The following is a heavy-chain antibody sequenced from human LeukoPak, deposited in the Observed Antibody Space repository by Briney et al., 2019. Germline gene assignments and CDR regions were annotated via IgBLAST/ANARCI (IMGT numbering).Heavy chain of an antibody. Sequence: KTGGSLRLSCAASGLTFSYYSMNWVRQAPGRGLEWVSCISSSSSLIFYSDSVRGRFTISRDNAKSLLYLHMNSLRVEDTAVYYCAKVDRGDYSSSPVPYYNYYMNVWGKGTTVTVSS. V-gene: IGHV3-21*01. CDR1: GLTFSYYS. CDR2: ISSSSSLI. J-gene: IGHJ6*03. D-gene: IGHD6-13*01. CDR3: AKVDRGDYSSSPVPYYNYYMNV.